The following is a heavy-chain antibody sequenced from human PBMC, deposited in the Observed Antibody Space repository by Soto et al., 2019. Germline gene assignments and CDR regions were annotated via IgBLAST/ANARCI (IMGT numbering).Heavy chain of an antibody. Sequence: QIALKESGPTLVKSTQTLTLTCTFSGFSLTTNGVGVGWIRQPPGKALEWLALIYWHGDERYSPSLKSRLTTTKDTSKNQVVLTMTNMDPVDTATYYCAHSFRIRGPFDYWGQGTQVTVSS. CDR3: AHSFRIRGPFDY. J-gene: IGHJ4*02. D-gene: IGHD3-16*02. CDR2: IYWHGDE. CDR1: GFSLTTNGVG. V-gene: IGHV2-5*01.